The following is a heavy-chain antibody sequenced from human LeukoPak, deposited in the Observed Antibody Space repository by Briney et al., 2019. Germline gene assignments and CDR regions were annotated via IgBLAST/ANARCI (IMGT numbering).Heavy chain of an antibody. J-gene: IGHJ4*02. Sequence: GGSLRLSCAASGFTFSSYAMSWVRQAPGKGLEWVSVISGSGGSTYYADSVKGRFTISRDNSKNTLYLQMNSLRAEDTAVYYCATDARKRITMIVVVIKGGYFDYWGQGTLVTVSS. CDR1: GFTFSSYA. CDR2: ISGSGGST. V-gene: IGHV3-23*01. CDR3: ATDARKRITMIVVVIKGGYFDY. D-gene: IGHD3-22*01.